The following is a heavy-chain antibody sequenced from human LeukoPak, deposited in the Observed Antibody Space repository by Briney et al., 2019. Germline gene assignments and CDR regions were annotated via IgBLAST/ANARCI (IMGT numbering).Heavy chain of an antibody. J-gene: IGHJ4*02. D-gene: IGHD1-26*01. CDR1: GFTFSSYA. V-gene: IGHV3-23*01. Sequence: GGSLRLSCAASGFTFSSYAMSWVRQAPGKGLEWVSGISGNGGGRYNADSVKGRFTISRDNSENTLYLQMSGLRAEDTGVYYCARVGPKNYYFDYWAREPWSPSPQ. CDR2: ISGNGGGR. CDR3: ARVGPKNYYFDY.